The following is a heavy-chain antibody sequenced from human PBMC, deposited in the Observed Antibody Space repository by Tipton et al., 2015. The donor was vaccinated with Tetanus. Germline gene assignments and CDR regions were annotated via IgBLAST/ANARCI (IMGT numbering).Heavy chain of an antibody. Sequence: QSGPEVKKPGSSVKVSCKASGYTFTSYYMHWVRQAPGQGLEWMGIINPSGGSTSYAQKFQGRVTMTRDTSTSTVYMELSSLRSEDTAVYYCARDVYLLEWLSTYYYYGMDVWGQGTTVTVSS. V-gene: IGHV1-46*01. CDR2: INPSGGST. CDR1: GYTFTSYY. D-gene: IGHD3-3*01. J-gene: IGHJ6*02. CDR3: ARDVYLLEWLSTYYYYGMDV.